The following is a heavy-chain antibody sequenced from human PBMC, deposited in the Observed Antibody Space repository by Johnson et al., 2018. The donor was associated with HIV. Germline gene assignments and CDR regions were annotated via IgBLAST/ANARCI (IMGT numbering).Heavy chain of an antibody. CDR3: ARDREYGLAWGWALDI. Sequence: VQLVESGGGLIQPGGSLRLSCAASGFTVSSNYMSWVRQAPGKGLEWVSVIYSGGSTYYADSVKGRFTISRDNSKNTLYLQTNSLRAEDTAVYYCARDREYGLAWGWALDIWGQGTMVAVSS. CDR1: GFTVSSNY. CDR2: IYSGGST. J-gene: IGHJ3*02. V-gene: IGHV3-66*03. D-gene: IGHD6-19*01.